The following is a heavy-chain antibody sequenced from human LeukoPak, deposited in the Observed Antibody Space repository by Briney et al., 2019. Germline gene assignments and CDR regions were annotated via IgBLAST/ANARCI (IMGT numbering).Heavy chain of an antibody. CDR2: IYHSGST. V-gene: IGHV4-30-2*01. Sequence: SETLSLTCTVSDGSISSGGYYWSWIRQPPGKGLEWIGYIYHSGSTYYNPSLKSRVTISVDRSKNQFSLKLSSVTAADTAVYYCARAESLLQAYFRHWGQGTLVTVSS. CDR1: DGSISSGGYY. CDR3: ARAESLLQAYFRH. D-gene: IGHD3-22*01. J-gene: IGHJ1*01.